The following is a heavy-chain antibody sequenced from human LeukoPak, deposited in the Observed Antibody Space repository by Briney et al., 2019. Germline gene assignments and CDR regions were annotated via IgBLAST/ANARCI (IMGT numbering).Heavy chain of an antibody. J-gene: IGHJ4*02. CDR2: IIPIFGTA. V-gene: IGHV1-69*06. CDR3: ARAKVTYYDILTGYSFDY. CDR1: GGTFSSYA. D-gene: IGHD3-9*01. Sequence: SVKVSYKASGGTFSSYAISWVRQAPGQGLEWMGGIIPIFGTANYAQEFQGRVTITADKSTSTAYMELSSLRSGDTAVYYCARAKVTYYDILTGYSFDYWGQGTLVTVSS.